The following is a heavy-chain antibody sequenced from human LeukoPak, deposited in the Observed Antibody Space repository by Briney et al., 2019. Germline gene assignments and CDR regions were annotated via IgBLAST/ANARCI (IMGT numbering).Heavy chain of an antibody. Sequence: GGSLRLSCAASGFTFSSYSMNWVRQAPGKGLEWVSSISSSSSYIYYADSVKGRFTISRDNAKNSLYLQMNSLRAEDTAVYYCARDIITMVRGVIITAPGDAFDIWGQGTMVTVSS. CDR3: ARDIITMVRGVIITAPGDAFDI. J-gene: IGHJ3*02. CDR1: GFTFSSYS. V-gene: IGHV3-21*01. CDR2: ISSSSSYI. D-gene: IGHD3-10*01.